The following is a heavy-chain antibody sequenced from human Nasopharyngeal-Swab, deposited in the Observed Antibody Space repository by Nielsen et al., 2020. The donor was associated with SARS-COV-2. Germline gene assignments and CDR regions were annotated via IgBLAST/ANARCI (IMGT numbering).Heavy chain of an antibody. D-gene: IGHD6-6*01. CDR3: ARLVGPAARPLGY. J-gene: IGHJ4*02. Sequence: SETLSLTCTVSGGSISSSYYYWGWIRQPPGKGLEWIGNIYYSGSTYYNPSLRSRVTISVDTSKTQFSLKLSSVTAADTAVYYCARLVGPAARPLGYWGQGILVTVSS. V-gene: IGHV4-39*01. CDR2: IYYSGST. CDR1: GGSISSSYYY.